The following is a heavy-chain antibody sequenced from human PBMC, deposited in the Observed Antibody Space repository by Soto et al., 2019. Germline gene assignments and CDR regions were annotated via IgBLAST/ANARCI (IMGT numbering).Heavy chain of an antibody. CDR3: AIGLRYCSGGSCYSYYYGMDV. Sequence: QVQLVQSGAEVKKPGASVKVSCKASGYTFTSYYMHWVRQAPGPGLEWMGIINPSSGSTSHAQKFQGRVTMTRDTSTSTVYMELSSLRSEDKAVYYCAIGLRYCSGGSCYSYYYGMDVGGQGTTVTVSS. D-gene: IGHD2-15*01. CDR1: GYTFTSYY. V-gene: IGHV1-46*03. J-gene: IGHJ6*02. CDR2: INPSSGST.